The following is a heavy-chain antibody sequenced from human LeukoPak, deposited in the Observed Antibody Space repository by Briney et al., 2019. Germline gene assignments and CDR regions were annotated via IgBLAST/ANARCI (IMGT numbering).Heavy chain of an antibody. J-gene: IGHJ4*02. Sequence: AGGSLRLSCAASGFTLSNFWINWVRPAPGEGLGWVSSLSSSSSYISYADSVKGRFTISRDNAKNSLDLQMNSLRAEDTAVYYCARDVSRVVPAARYFDYWGQGTLVTVSS. CDR1: GFTLSNFW. V-gene: IGHV3-21*01. CDR3: ARDVSRVVPAARYFDY. CDR2: LSSSSSYI. D-gene: IGHD2-2*01.